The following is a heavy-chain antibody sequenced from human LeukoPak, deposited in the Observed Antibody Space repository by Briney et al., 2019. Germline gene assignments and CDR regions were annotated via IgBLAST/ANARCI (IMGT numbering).Heavy chain of an antibody. CDR1: GFTFSSYG. CDR3: ARGRRGYYGSGSYLSHFDY. V-gene: IGHV3-33*01. D-gene: IGHD3-10*01. Sequence: GGSLRLSCAASGFTFSSYGMHWVRQAPGKGLEWVAVIWYDGSNKYYADSVKGRFTISRDNSKNTLYLQMNGLRAEDTAVYYCARGRRGYYGSGSYLSHFDYWGQGTLVTVSS. CDR2: IWYDGSNK. J-gene: IGHJ4*02.